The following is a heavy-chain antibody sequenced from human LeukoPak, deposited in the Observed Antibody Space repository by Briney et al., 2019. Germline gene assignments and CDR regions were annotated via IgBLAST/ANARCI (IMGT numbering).Heavy chain of an antibody. CDR2: FYVSGST. CDR3: ARDQDPVQPRGYFDY. J-gene: IGHJ4*02. Sequence: SETLSLTCTVSGVSISSGGYFWSWIRQPAGKGLEWIGRFYVSGSTNYNPSLQSRVTISVDTFKNQFSLKLTSVTAADTAVYYCARDQDPVQPRGYFDYWGQGTLDTVSS. V-gene: IGHV4-61*10. CDR1: GVSISSGGYF. D-gene: IGHD1-14*01.